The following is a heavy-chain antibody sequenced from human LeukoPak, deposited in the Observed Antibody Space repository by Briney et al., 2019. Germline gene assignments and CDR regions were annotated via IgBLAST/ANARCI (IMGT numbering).Heavy chain of an antibody. CDR3: LQYNSENT. CDR1: GLTFSNSW. J-gene: IGHJ5*02. CDR2: IKKDGSET. D-gene: IGHD1-14*01. Sequence: GGSLRLSCVASGLTFSNSWMTWVRQAPGKGLEWVANIKKDGSETYYVDSVRGRFTVSRDNDKNSLYLEMNSLRDEDTAVYYCLQYNSENTWGQGTLVTVSS. V-gene: IGHV3-7*01.